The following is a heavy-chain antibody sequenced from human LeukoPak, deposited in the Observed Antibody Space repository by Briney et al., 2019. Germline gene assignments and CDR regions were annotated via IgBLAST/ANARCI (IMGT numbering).Heavy chain of an antibody. V-gene: IGHV3-21*01. D-gene: IGHD3-22*01. J-gene: IGHJ3*02. CDR2: ISSGSSYR. CDR1: GFTFNTYT. Sequence: GGSLRLSCAASGFTFNTYTMNWVRQAPGKGLEWVSSISSGSSYRYYADSVKGRFTISRDNAKNSLYLQMSSLRAEDTAAYYCARDYGSSGLQGAFDSWGQGTMVTVSS. CDR3: ARDYGSSGLQGAFDS.